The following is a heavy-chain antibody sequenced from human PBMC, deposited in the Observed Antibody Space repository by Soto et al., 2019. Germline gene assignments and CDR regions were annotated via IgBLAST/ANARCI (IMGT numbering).Heavy chain of an antibody. CDR2: ISGSGGSP. Sequence: EVQLLESGGGLVQPGGSLRLSCAASGFTFTTYAMNWVRQAPGKGLEWVSAISGSGGSPYYADTVKGRFTISRDNSKNTLYLQVNSLRAEDTAVYYWAKEALGGATADYWGQGTLVTVSS. J-gene: IGHJ4*02. CDR3: AKEALGGATADY. V-gene: IGHV3-23*01. D-gene: IGHD1-26*01. CDR1: GFTFTTYA.